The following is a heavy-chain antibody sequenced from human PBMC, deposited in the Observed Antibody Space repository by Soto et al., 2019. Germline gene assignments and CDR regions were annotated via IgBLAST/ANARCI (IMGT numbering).Heavy chain of an antibody. J-gene: IGHJ6*02. Sequence: NPSETLSLTCTVSGGSISSSSYYWGWIRQPPGKGLEWIGSIYYSGSTYYNPSLKSRVTISVDTSKNQFSLKLSSVTAADTAVYYCARLRLQSHYYYGMDVWGQGTTVTVSS. CDR3: ARLRLQSHYYYGMDV. CDR2: IYYSGST. CDR1: GGSISSSSYY. V-gene: IGHV4-39*01. D-gene: IGHD4-4*01.